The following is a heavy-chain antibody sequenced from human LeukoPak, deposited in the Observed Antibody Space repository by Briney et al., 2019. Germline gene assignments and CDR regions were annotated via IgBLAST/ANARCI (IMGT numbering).Heavy chain of an antibody. CDR2: ISGSGGVT. J-gene: IGHJ4*02. CDR1: GLTLRSYA. V-gene: IGHV3-23*01. CDR3: AKFDCNTTRSYSLDY. D-gene: IGHD3-9*01. Sequence: GGSLRLSCVASGLTLRSYAMTWVRQAPGEGLEWVSHISGSGGVTYYADSVKGRFTISRDNSKNTLYLQMNSARAADTAVYYCAKFDCNTTRSYSLDYWGQGTLVTVSS.